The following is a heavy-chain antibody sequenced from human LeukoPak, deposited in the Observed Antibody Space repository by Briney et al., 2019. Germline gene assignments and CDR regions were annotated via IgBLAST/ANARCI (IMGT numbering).Heavy chain of an antibody. CDR3: ARLQQLQRSDFDY. D-gene: IGHD6-13*01. CDR2: ISSSSSYI. V-gene: IGHV3-21*01. J-gene: IGHJ4*02. CDR1: GFTFSSYS. Sequence: GGSLRLSCAASGFTFSSYSMNWVRQAPGKGLEWVSSISSSSSYIYYADSVKGRFTISRDNAKNSLYLQMNSLRAEDTAVYYCARLQQLQRSDFDYWGQGTLVTVSS.